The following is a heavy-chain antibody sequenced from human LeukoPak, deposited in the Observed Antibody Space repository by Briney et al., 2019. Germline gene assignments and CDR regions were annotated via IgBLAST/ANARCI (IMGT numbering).Heavy chain of an antibody. Sequence: PGGSLRLSCAASGFTFDDYAMHWVRQAPGKGLEWVPGISWNSGSIGYADSVKGRFTISRDNAKNSPYLQMDSLRAEDTALYYCAKDINSNNHSYYFDYWGQGTLVTVSS. CDR3: AKDINSNNHSYYFDY. CDR2: ISWNSGSI. D-gene: IGHD4-11*01. V-gene: IGHV3-9*01. CDR1: GFTFDDYA. J-gene: IGHJ4*02.